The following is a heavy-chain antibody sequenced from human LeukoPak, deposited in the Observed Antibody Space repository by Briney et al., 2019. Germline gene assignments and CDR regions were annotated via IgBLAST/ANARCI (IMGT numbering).Heavy chain of an antibody. CDR1: GYTFTSYG. Sequence: ASVKVSCKASGYTFTSYGISWVRQAPGQGLEWMGWISAYNGNTNYAQKLQGRVTMTRNTSISTAYMELSSLRSEDTAVYYCASGYYYDSSGYLPDHYWGQGTLVTVSS. CDR3: ASGYYYDSSGYLPDHY. J-gene: IGHJ4*02. CDR2: ISAYNGNT. D-gene: IGHD3-22*01. V-gene: IGHV1-18*01.